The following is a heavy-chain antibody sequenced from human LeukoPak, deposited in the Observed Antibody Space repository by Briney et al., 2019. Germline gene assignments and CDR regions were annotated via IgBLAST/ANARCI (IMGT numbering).Heavy chain of an antibody. CDR2: ISWNSGSI. CDR3: AKQYYYDSSRYDAFDI. J-gene: IGHJ3*02. Sequence: GRSPRLSCAASGFTFDDYAMHWVRQAPGKGLEWVSGISWNSGSIGYADSVKGRFTISRDNAKNSLYLQMNSLRAEDTALYYCAKQYYYDSSRYDAFDIWGQGTMVTVSS. V-gene: IGHV3-9*01. CDR1: GFTFDDYA. D-gene: IGHD3-22*01.